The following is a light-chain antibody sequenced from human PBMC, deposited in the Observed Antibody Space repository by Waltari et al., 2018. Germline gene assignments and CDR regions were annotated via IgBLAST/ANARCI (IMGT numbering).Light chain of an antibody. Sequence: QSVLPQPPSASGTPAHRVPIPRSGSSSNIGRNPVNWYQQLPGTAPKLLIYSNNQRPSGVPDRFSGSKSGTSAALAISGLQSEDEADYYCAAWDDSLNGPVFGGGTKLTVL. J-gene: IGLJ3*02. CDR2: SNN. CDR1: SSNIGRNP. V-gene: IGLV1-44*01. CDR3: AAWDDSLNGPV.